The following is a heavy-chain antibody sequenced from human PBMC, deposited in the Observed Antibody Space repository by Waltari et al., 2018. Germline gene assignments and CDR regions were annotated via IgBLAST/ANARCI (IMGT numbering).Heavy chain of an antibody. J-gene: IGHJ4*02. CDR1: GSPFTSYD. V-gene: IGHV1-8*03. CDR3: ARGCSSTSCYKSFDY. CDR2: MNPNSGNT. Sequence: QVQLVQSGAEVKTPGASVKVSCNASGSPFTSYDIHWVRQAPGQGLEGMGWMNPNSGNTGYAQKFQGRVTITRNTSISTAYMELSSLRSEDTAVYYCARGCSSTSCYKSFDYWGQGTLVTVSS. D-gene: IGHD2-2*02.